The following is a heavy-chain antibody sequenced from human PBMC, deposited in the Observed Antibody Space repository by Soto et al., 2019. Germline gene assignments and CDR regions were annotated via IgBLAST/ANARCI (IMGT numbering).Heavy chain of an antibody. D-gene: IGHD3-22*01. J-gene: IGHJ4*02. Sequence: SVKVSCKASGGTFSSYAISWVRQAPGQGLEWMGGIIPIFGTANYAQKFQGRVTITADESTSTAYMELSSLRSEDTAVYYCARVSDYYDSSGYYHFDYWGQGSLFTVAS. CDR2: IIPIFGTA. CDR3: ARVSDYYDSSGYYHFDY. V-gene: IGHV1-69*13. CDR1: GGTFSSYA.